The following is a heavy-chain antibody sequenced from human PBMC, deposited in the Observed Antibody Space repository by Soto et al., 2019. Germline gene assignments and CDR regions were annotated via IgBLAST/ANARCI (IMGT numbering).Heavy chain of an antibody. CDR1: GGSFSGYY. CDR2: INHSGST. V-gene: IGHV4-34*01. J-gene: IGHJ4*02. Sequence: PSETLSLTCAVYGGSFSGYYWSWIRQPPGKGLEWIGEINHSGSTNYNPSLKSRVTISVDTSKNQFSLKLSSVTAADTAVYYCARIGGTVLRFLEWPFDYWGQGTLVTVSS. D-gene: IGHD3-3*01. CDR3: ARIGGTVLRFLEWPFDY.